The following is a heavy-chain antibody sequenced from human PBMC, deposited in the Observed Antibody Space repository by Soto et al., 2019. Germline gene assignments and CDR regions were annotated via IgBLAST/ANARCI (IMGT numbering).Heavy chain of an antibody. D-gene: IGHD5-12*01. V-gene: IGHV4-34*01. J-gene: IGHJ4*02. CDR3: SRGVGYKYFDY. Sequence: QVQLQQWGAGLLKPSETLSLTCAVYGGSFSGYYWSWIRQPPVKGLEWIGEINHSGSTNYNPSLKSRVTISVDTSKNQFSLKLRSVTAADTAVYACSRGVGYKYFDYWGQGTMVTVSS. CDR1: GGSFSGYY. CDR2: INHSGST.